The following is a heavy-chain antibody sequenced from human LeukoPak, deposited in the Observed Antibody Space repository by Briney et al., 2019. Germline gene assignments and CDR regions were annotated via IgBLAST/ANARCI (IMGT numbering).Heavy chain of an antibody. V-gene: IGHV3-72*01. CDR2: SRRKDNSYTT. J-gene: IGHJ5*02. Sequence: PGGSLRLSCAASGFTFSDHYMDWVRQAPGMGLEWVGRSRRKDNSYTTEYAASVKGRFTISRDNAKNSLYLQMNSLRAEDTAVYYCARDDYGDHRFDPWGQGTLVTVSS. D-gene: IGHD4-17*01. CDR1: GFTFSDHY. CDR3: ARDDYGDHRFDP.